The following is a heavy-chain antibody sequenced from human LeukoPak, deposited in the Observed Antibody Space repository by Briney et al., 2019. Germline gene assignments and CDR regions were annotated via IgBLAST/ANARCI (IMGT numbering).Heavy chain of an antibody. CDR2: MNPNSGNT. CDR1: GYTFTSYD. V-gene: IGHV1-8*01. D-gene: IGHD4-17*01. Sequence: GASVKVSCTASGYTFTSYDIHWVRQATGQGLEWMGWMNPNSGNTGYAQKFQGRVTMTRNTSINTAYMELSSLRSEDRAVYYCARVYYGDYYSVSLNYWGQGTLVTVSS. CDR3: ARVYYGDYYSVSLNY. J-gene: IGHJ4*02.